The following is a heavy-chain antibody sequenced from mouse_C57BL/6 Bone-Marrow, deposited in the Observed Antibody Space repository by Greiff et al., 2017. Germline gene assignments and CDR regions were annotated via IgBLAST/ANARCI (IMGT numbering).Heavy chain of an antibody. V-gene: IGHV1-67*01. J-gene: IGHJ2*01. CDR1: GYTLTDYA. CDR3: ARGNLLGAFDY. Sequence: QVQLQQSGPELVRPAVSVKISCTGSGYTLTDYAMHWVKQSHASSQEWIGDTNPNNGGTSYNQKFKGKATLTVDKSSSTAYMELRSLTSEDSAVYCCARGNLLGAFDYWGQGTTLTVSS. CDR2: TNPNNGGT. D-gene: IGHD2-10*01.